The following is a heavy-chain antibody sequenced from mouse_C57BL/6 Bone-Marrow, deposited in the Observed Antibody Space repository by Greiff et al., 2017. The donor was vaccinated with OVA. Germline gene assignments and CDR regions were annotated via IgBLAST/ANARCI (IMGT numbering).Heavy chain of an antibody. CDR1: GYTFTSYW. V-gene: IGHV1-64*01. J-gene: IGHJ4*01. CDR2: IHPNSGST. Sequence: QVQLQQSGAELVKPGASVKLSCKASGYTFTSYWMHWVKQRPGQGLEWIGMIHPNSGSTNYNEKFKSKATLTVDKSSSTAYMQLSSLTSEDSAVYYCARDYGSSYGSAMDYWGQGTSVTVSS. D-gene: IGHD1-1*01. CDR3: ARDYGSSYGSAMDY.